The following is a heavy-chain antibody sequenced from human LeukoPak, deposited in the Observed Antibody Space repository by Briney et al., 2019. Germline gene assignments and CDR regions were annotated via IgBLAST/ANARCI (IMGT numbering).Heavy chain of an antibody. CDR2: IYYSGST. Sequence: SETLSLTCTVSGGSISSYYWSWIRQPPRRGLEWIGCIYYSGSTNYNPSLKSRVTISVDTSKNQFSLKLSSVTAADAAVYYCASLSLYYDILTGSPGDYWGQGTLVTVSS. D-gene: IGHD3-9*01. CDR1: GGSISSYY. CDR3: ASLSLYYDILTGSPGDY. J-gene: IGHJ4*02. V-gene: IGHV4-59*01.